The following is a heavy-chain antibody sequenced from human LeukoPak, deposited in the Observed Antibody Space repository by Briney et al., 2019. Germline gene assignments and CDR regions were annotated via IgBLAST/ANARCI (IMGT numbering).Heavy chain of an antibody. J-gene: IGHJ4*02. Sequence: GGSLRLSCAASGFTFSDYAMSWVRQAPGKGLEWVSVISDSGGSTYYADSVKGRFTISRDNSKNTLYLQVNSLRAEDTAVYYCAKGGKWDVTPFDYWGQGTLVTVSS. CDR2: ISDSGGST. V-gene: IGHV3-23*01. CDR3: AKGGKWDVTPFDY. CDR1: GFTFSDYA. D-gene: IGHD1-26*01.